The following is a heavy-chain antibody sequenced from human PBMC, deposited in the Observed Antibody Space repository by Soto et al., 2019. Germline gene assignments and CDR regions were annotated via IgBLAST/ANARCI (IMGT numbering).Heavy chain of an antibody. V-gene: IGHV3-66*01. Sequence: EVQLVESGGGLVQPGGSLRLSCAASGFTVSSNYMSWVRQAPGKGLEWVSVIYSGGSTYYADSVKGRFTISRDNSKNTLYLQMHSLRAEDTAVYYCARDSPYSSSWQTFDYWGQGTLVTVSS. D-gene: IGHD6-13*01. J-gene: IGHJ4*02. CDR2: IYSGGST. CDR1: GFTVSSNY. CDR3: ARDSPYSSSWQTFDY.